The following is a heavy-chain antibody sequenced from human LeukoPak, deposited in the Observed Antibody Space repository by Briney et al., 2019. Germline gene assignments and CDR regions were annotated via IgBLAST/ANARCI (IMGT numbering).Heavy chain of an antibody. D-gene: IGHD2-2*01. CDR3: ARGVVPAAMEDNWFDP. Sequence: SVKVSCKASGGTFSSYAISWVRQAPGQGLEWMGGIIPIFGTANYTQKFQGRVTITADESTSTAYMELSSLRSEDTAVYYCARGVVPAAMEDNWFDPWGQGTLVTVSS. J-gene: IGHJ5*02. CDR1: GGTFSSYA. V-gene: IGHV1-69*13. CDR2: IIPIFGTA.